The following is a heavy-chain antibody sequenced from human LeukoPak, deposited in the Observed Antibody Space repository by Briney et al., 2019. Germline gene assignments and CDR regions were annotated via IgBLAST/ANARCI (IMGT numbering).Heavy chain of an antibody. CDR3: ARGSMLAAANDY. J-gene: IGHJ4*02. CDR1: GFTFSSYW. CDR2: IKQDGSGK. V-gene: IGHV3-7*04. Sequence: GGSLRLSCAAFGFTFSSYWMSWVRQAPGKGLEWVANIKQDGSGKYYVDSVKGRFTISRDNAKNSLYLQMNSLRAEDTAVYYCARGSMLAAANDYWGQGTLVTVSS. D-gene: IGHD6-13*01.